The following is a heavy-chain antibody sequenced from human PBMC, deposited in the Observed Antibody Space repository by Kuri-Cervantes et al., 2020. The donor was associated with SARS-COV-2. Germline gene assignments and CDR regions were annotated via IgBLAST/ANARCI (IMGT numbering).Heavy chain of an antibody. J-gene: IGHJ5*02. CDR2: ISAGGGRT. CDR1: GFILGSYG. D-gene: IGHD2-15*01. Sequence: GESLKISCEASGFILGSYGMTWVRQAPGKGLQWVSSISAGGGRTDYADSVKGRFTISRDNSKKMVFLQMDKLRDEDAALYYCARVVAAAGRLWFYPWGQGTPVTVSS. V-gene: IGHV3-23*01. CDR3: ARVVAAAGRLWFYP.